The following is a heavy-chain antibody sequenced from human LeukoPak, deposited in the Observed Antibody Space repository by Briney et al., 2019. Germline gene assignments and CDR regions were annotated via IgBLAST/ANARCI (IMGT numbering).Heavy chain of an antibody. CDR3: ARAWYSSSWHLDY. J-gene: IGHJ4*02. D-gene: IGHD6-13*01. V-gene: IGHV4-30-2*01. CDR1: GGSISSGGYY. CDR2: IYHSGST. Sequence: PSETLSLTCTVSGGSISSGGYYWSWIRQPPGKGLEWIGYIYHSGSTYYNPSLKSRVTMSVDTSNNQFSLTLTTVTEADTAVYFCARAWYSSSWHLDYWGQGTLVTVSS.